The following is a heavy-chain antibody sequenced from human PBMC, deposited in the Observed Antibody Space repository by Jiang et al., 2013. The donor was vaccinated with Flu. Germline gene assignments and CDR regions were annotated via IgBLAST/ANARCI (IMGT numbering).Heavy chain of an antibody. J-gene: IGHJ6*02. V-gene: IGHV4-59*01. CDR1: GGSISSYY. CDR2: IYYSGST. D-gene: IGHD5-18*01. Sequence: GPGLVKPSETLSLTCTVSGGSISSYYWSWIRQPPGKGLEWIGYIYYSGSTNYNPSLKSRVTISVDTSKNQFSLKLSSVTAADTAVYYCARVLYSYNLGYYYYGMDVWGQGTTVTVSS. CDR3: ARVLYSYNLGYYYYGMDV.